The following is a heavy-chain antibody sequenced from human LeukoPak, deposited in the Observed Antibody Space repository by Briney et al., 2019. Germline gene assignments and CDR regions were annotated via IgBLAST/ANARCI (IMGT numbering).Heavy chain of an antibody. CDR1: GGSISSSSYY. Sequence: PSETLSLTCTVSGGSISSSSYYWGWIRQPPGKGLEWIGSIYYSGSTYYNPSLKSRVTISVDTSKNQFSLKLSSVTAADTAVYYCARLGGYYYGMDVWGQGTTVTVSS. V-gene: IGHV4-39*01. J-gene: IGHJ6*02. CDR2: IYYSGST. CDR3: ARLGGYYYGMDV.